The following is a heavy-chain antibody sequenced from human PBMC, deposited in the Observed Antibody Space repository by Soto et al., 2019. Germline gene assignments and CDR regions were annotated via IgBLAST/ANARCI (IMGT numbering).Heavy chain of an antibody. D-gene: IGHD2-15*01. Sequence: QITLKESGPTLVKPTQTLTLTCTFSGFSLSTNGVGVGWIRQPPGKALEWLGVIYWDDDKRYSPSLKSRLTITKDTSKNQVVLTRTTMDPVDTATYYCARRCTGGSCSQRISLDYGGQGTLVTVSS. J-gene: IGHJ4*02. CDR3: ARRCTGGSCSQRISLDY. V-gene: IGHV2-5*02. CDR2: IYWDDDK. CDR1: GFSLSTNGVG.